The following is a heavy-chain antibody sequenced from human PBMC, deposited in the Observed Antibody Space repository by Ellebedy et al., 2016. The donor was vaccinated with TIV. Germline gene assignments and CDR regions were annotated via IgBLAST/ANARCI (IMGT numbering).Heavy chain of an antibody. Sequence: ASVKVSXKVSGYTLTELSMHWVRQAPGKGLEWMGGFDPEDGETIYAQKFQGRVTMTEDTSTDTAYMELSSLRSEDTAVYYCATDLMAGRQTYYYYGMDVWGQGTTVTVSS. CDR2: FDPEDGET. J-gene: IGHJ6*02. D-gene: IGHD6-19*01. CDR3: ATDLMAGRQTYYYYGMDV. CDR1: GYTLTELS. V-gene: IGHV1-24*01.